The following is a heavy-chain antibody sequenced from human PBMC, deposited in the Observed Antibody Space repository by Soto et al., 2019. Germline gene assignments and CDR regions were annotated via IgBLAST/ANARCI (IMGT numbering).Heavy chain of an antibody. D-gene: IGHD3-10*01. CDR2: ISGSGGST. Sequence: EVQLLESGGGLVQPGGSLRLSCAASGFTFSSYAMSWVRQAPGKGLEWVSAISGSGGSTYYADSVKGGFTISRDNSKNTLYLEMNSLRAEDTAVYYCAKRAEYGSGSYYNFDYWGQGTLVTVSS. V-gene: IGHV3-23*01. CDR1: GFTFSSYA. CDR3: AKRAEYGSGSYYNFDY. J-gene: IGHJ4*02.